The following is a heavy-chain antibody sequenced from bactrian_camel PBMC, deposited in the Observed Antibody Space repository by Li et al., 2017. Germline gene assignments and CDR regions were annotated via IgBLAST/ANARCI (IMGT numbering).Heavy chain of an antibody. CDR1: GLTNGRYC. CDR3: AAAHRPPWGGTWSSLSSLEYVY. V-gene: IGHV3S55*01. CDR2: IADSGPT. D-gene: IGHD6*01. Sequence: VQLVESGGGSAQAGGSLRLSCAVSGLTNGRYCMAWFRQAPGKEREGVAVIADSGPTGYADSVKGRFTISKDNAANTLYLQMNSLKPEDSSVYTCAAAHRPPWGGTWSSLSSLEYVYWGQGTQVTVS. J-gene: IGHJ4*01.